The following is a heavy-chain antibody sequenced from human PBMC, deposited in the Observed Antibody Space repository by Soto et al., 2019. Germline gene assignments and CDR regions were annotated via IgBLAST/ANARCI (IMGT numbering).Heavy chain of an antibody. J-gene: IGHJ5*02. D-gene: IGHD5-12*01. V-gene: IGHV6-1*01. Sequence: SQTLSLTCAISGDSVSSNTASWNWIRQSPSRGLEWLGRTYFRSKWYNDYAVSVKSRIIINPDTSNNQFSLQLDSVTPEDTAVYFCAKGDNLGPKTGYAFDPWGQGIMVTVS. CDR1: GDSVSSNTAS. CDR2: TYFRSKWYN. CDR3: AKGDNLGPKTGYAFDP.